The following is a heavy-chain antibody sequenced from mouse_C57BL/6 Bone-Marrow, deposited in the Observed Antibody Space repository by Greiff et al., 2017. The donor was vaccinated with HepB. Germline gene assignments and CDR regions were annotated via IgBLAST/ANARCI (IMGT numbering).Heavy chain of an antibody. D-gene: IGHD1-1*01. CDR3: ARSRDYYGSGDFAY. CDR2: IDPANGNT. J-gene: IGHJ3*01. Sequence: EVQRVESVAELVRPGASVKLSCTASGFNIKNTYMHWVKQRPEQGLEWIGRIDPANGNTKYAPKFQGKATLTADTSSSTAYMQLSSLTSEDSAVYYCARSRDYYGSGDFAYWGQGTLVTVSA. CDR1: GFNIKNTY. V-gene: IGHV14-3*01.